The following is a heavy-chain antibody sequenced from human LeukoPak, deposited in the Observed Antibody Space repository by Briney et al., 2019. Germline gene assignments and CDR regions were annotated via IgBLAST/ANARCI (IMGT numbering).Heavy chain of an antibody. CDR3: ARGYCSGGSCYDLSFYY. J-gene: IGHJ4*02. V-gene: IGHV4-34*01. Sequence: NPSETLSLTCAVYGGSFSGYYWSWIRQPPGKGLEWIGEINHSGSTNYNPSLKSRVTISVDTSKNQFSLKLSSVTAADTAVYYCARGYCSGGSCYDLSFYYWGQGTLVTVSS. CDR1: GGSFSGYY. D-gene: IGHD2-15*01. CDR2: INHSGST.